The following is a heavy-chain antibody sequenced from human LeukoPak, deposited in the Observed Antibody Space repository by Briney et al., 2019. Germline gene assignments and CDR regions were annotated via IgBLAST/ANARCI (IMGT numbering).Heavy chain of an antibody. V-gene: IGHV3-48*01. J-gene: IGHJ4*02. CDR2: IISSSSVT. D-gene: IGHD3-10*01. CDR3: ARGVPQLD. Sequence: GGSLRLSCAASGFSFSSYNMNWVRQAPGKGLEWISYIISSSSVTYYADSVKGRFTISRDNAKTSLYLQMNSLRAEDTAVYYCARGVPQLDWGQGTLVTVSS. CDR1: GFSFSSYN.